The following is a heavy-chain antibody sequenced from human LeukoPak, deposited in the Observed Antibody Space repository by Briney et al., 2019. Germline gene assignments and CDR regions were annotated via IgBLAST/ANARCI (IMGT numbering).Heavy chain of an antibody. CDR3: AKGVPSNSGWYPWDY. Sequence: GGSLRLSCAASGFTFSSHSMNWVRQAPGKGLEWVANIKHDGSEQYYVGSVKGRFTISRDNAKNSLYLQMNSLRAEDTALYYCAKGVPSNSGWYPWDYWGQGTLVTVSS. J-gene: IGHJ4*02. D-gene: IGHD6-19*01. CDR2: IKHDGSEQ. CDR1: GFTFSSHS. V-gene: IGHV3-7*03.